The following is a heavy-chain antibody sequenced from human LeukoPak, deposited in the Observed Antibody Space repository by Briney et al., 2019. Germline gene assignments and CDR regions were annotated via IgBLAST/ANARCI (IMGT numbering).Heavy chain of an antibody. D-gene: IGHD5-12*01. CDR3: ATTNSGYDFPYYYYGMDV. CDR2: IIPIFGTA. V-gene: IGHV1-69*01. Sequence: SVKVSCKASGGTFSSYAISWVRQAPGQGLEWTGGIIPIFGTANYAQKFQGRVTITADESTGTAYMELSSLRSEDTAVYYCATTNSGYDFPYYYYGMDVWGQGTTVTVSS. CDR1: GGTFSSYA. J-gene: IGHJ6*02.